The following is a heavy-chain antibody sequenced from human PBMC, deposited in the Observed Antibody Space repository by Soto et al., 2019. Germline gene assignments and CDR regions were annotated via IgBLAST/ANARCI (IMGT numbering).Heavy chain of an antibody. CDR2: IYYSGST. CDR1: GGSISSYY. V-gene: IGHV4-59*01. CDR3: AREGSSGWEYYFDY. Sequence: SETLSLTCTVSGGSISSYYWSWIRQPPGKGLEWIGYIYYSGSTNYNPSLKSRVTISVDTSKNQFSLKLSSVTAADTAVYYCAREGSSGWEYYFDYWGQGTLVTVSS. J-gene: IGHJ4*02. D-gene: IGHD6-19*01.